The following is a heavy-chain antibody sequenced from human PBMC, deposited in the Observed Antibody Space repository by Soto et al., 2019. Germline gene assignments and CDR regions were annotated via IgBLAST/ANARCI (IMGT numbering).Heavy chain of an antibody. J-gene: IGHJ5*02. Sequence: ASVKVSCKASGYTFTSYGISWVRQAPGQGLEWMGWISAYNGNTNYAQKLQGRVTMTTDTSTSTAYMELRSLRSDDTAVYYCARTGGFMVRGAIILNWFDPWGQGTLVTVSS. CDR1: GYTFTSYG. CDR2: ISAYNGNT. CDR3: ARTGGFMVRGAIILNWFDP. D-gene: IGHD3-10*01. V-gene: IGHV1-18*01.